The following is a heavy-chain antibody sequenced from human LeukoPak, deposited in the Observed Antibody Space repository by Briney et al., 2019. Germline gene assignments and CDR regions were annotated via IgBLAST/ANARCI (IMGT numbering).Heavy chain of an antibody. D-gene: IGHD2/OR15-2a*01. Sequence: GGSVRLSCAASGFTFDDYGMSWVRQAPGKGLEWVSGINWNGGSTGYADSVKGRFTISRDNAKNSLYLQMNSLRAEDTALYYCARDSYLNHAFDIWGQGTMVTVSS. CDR2: INWNGGST. CDR3: ARDSYLNHAFDI. V-gene: IGHV3-20*04. CDR1: GFTFDDYG. J-gene: IGHJ3*02.